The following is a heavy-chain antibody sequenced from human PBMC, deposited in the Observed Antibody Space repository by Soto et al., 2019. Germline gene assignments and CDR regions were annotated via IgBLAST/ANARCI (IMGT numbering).Heavy chain of an antibody. Sequence: EVQLVESGGGLAKPGGSLRLSGPASGFTFSTYTMNWVRQAPGKGLEWVSSISSRSFSITYADSGKGRFSISRDNAQNSLHLQMNNLRAEDTAVYYCARNESSNIYGMDVWGQGTTVTVSS. CDR1: GFTFSTYT. D-gene: IGHD6-6*01. V-gene: IGHV3-21*01. J-gene: IGHJ6*02. CDR3: ARNESSNIYGMDV. CDR2: ISSRSFSI.